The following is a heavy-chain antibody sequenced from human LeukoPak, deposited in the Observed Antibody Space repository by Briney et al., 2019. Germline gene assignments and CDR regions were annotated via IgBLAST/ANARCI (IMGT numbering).Heavy chain of an antibody. D-gene: IGHD3-9*01. V-gene: IGHV3-66*01. J-gene: IGHJ4*02. CDR2: IYSGGRT. Sequence: PGGSLRLSCAASGFTVSSNFMSWVRQAPGKGLEWDSVIYSGGRTYYADSVKGRFTISRDNSKNTLYLQMNSLRAEDTAVYYCSSPSASVTGSVSYWGQGTLVTVSS. CDR3: SSPSASVTGSVSY. CDR1: GFTVSSNF.